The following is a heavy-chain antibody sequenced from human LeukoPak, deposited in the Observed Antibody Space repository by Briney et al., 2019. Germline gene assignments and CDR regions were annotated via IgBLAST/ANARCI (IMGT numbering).Heavy chain of an antibody. CDR1: GYTFTGYY. Sequence: ASVKVSCKASGYTFTGYYMHWVRQAPGQGLEWMGWINPNSGGTNYAQKFQGRVTMTRDTSISTAYMELSRLRSDDTAVYYCAGDCEVWALRFLEWLNEYYFDYWGQGTLVTVSS. V-gene: IGHV1-2*02. CDR3: AGDCEVWALRFLEWLNEYYFDY. D-gene: IGHD3-3*01. CDR2: INPNSGGT. J-gene: IGHJ4*02.